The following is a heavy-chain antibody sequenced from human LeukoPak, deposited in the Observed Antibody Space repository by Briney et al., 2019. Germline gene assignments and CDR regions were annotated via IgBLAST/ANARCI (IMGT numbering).Heavy chain of an antibody. D-gene: IGHD2-21*02. CDR1: GFTFSSYA. J-gene: IGHJ4*02. CDR3: ANTGGDWNDY. Sequence: GGSLRLSCAASGFTFSSYAMSWVRQAPGKGLEWVSAISGSGGSTYYADSVKGRFTISSDNSKNTLYLKMNSLRAEDTAVYHCANTGGDWNDYWGQGTLVTVSS. V-gene: IGHV3-23*01. CDR2: ISGSGGST.